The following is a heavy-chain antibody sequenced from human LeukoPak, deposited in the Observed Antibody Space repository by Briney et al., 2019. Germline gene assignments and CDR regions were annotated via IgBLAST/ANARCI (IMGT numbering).Heavy chain of an antibody. V-gene: IGHV4-38-2*02. Sequence: SETQSLTCTVSGYSISSGYYWGWIRQPPGKGLEWIGSIYHSGSTYYNPSLKSRVTISVDTSKNQFSLKLSSVTAADTAVYYCAREGRYYYGSGSPENWFDPWGQGTLVTVSS. J-gene: IGHJ5*02. CDR3: AREGRYYYGSGSPENWFDP. CDR2: IYHSGST. CDR1: GYSISSGYY. D-gene: IGHD3-10*01.